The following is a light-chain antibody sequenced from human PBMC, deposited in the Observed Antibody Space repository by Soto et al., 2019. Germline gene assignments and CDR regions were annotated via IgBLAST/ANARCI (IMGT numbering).Light chain of an antibody. CDR2: AAS. J-gene: IGKJ1*01. CDR1: QGISSY. CDR3: QQLNTYPPT. Sequence: IQLTQSPSSLSASVGARVTVTCPASQGISSYLAWYQQKAGKAPKLLIYAASTLRSGVPSRFSGSGSATDFTLTISSLQPDDFATYYCQQLNTYPPTFGQGTKVEIK. V-gene: IGKV1-9*01.